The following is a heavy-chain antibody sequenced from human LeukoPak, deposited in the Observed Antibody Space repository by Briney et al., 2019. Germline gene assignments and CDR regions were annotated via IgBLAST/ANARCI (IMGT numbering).Heavy chain of an antibody. CDR2: INTNTGNP. J-gene: IGHJ4*02. CDR1: GYTFTSYA. CDR3: ATTVTQSAFDY. V-gene: IGHV7-4-1*02. Sequence: ASVKVSCKASGYTFTSYAMNWVRQAPGQGLKWMGWINTNTGNPTYAQGFTGRFVFSLDTSVSTAYLQISSLKAEDTAVYYCATTVTQSAFDYWGQGTLVTVSS. D-gene: IGHD4-17*01.